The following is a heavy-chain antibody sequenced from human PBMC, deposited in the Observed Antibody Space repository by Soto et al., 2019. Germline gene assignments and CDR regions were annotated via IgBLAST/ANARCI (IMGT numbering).Heavy chain of an antibody. J-gene: IGHJ5*02. D-gene: IGHD6-19*01. CDR2: TYYRSKWYN. Sequence: SQTLSLTCAISGDSVSSSSVTWNWIRQSPSRGLEWLGRTYYRSKWYNDYAESVKSRITINPDTSKNQFSLHLNSVTPEDTAVYYCARQRGIAVAGTDLWGQGTLVTV. CDR3: ARQRGIAVAGTDL. V-gene: IGHV6-1*01. CDR1: GDSVSSSSVT.